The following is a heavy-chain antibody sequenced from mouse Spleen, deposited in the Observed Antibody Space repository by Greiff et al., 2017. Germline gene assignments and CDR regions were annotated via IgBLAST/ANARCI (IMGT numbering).Heavy chain of an antibody. D-gene: IGHD1-1*01. CDR2: IDPSDSYT. V-gene: IGHV1-69*01. Sequence: QVQLQQPGAELVMPGASVKLSCKASGYTFTSYWMHWVKQRPGQGLEWIGEIDPSDSYTNYNQKFKGKATLTVDKSSSTAYMQLSSLTSEDSAVYYCARDYSGSSPAWCAYWGQGTLVTVSA. J-gene: IGHJ3*01. CDR3: ARDYSGSSPAWCAY. CDR1: GYTFTSYW.